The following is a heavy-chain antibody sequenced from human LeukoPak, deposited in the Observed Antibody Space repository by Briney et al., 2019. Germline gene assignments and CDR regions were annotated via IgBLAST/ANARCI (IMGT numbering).Heavy chain of an antibody. CDR3: ASLYYYDSSGYYQPDY. D-gene: IGHD3-22*01. V-gene: IGHV3-74*01. J-gene: IGHJ4*02. CDR2: INSDGSST. CDR1: GFTFSSYW. Sequence: PGGSLRLSCAASGFTFSSYWMHWARQAPGKGLVWVSRINSDGSSTSYADSVKGRFTISRDNAKNTLYLQMNSLRAEDTAVYYCASLYYYDSSGYYQPDYWGQGTLVTVSS.